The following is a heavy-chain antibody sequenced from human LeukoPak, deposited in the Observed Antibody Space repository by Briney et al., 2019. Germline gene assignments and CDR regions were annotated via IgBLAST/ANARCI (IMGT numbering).Heavy chain of an antibody. Sequence: PGGSLRLSCAASGFTFSSYEMNWVRQAPGKGLEWVSCISSSGSTIYYADSVKGRFTISRDNAKNSLYLQMNSLRAEDTAVYYCAREPDGYNYDYWGQGTLVTVSS. J-gene: IGHJ4*02. D-gene: IGHD5-24*01. CDR1: GFTFSSYE. V-gene: IGHV3-48*03. CDR2: ISSSGSTI. CDR3: AREPDGYNYDY.